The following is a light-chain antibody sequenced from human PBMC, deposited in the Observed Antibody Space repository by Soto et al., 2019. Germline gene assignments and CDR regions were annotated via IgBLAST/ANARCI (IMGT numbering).Light chain of an antibody. CDR2: AAT. CDR1: QSISAH. Sequence: DIQMTQSPSSLSASVGDRVTITCRASQSISAHLNWYQQQPGNAPKVLIYAATNLESGVPSRFSSSGSGTEFTLTISSLQPEDFATYYCQQGYTTPVTFGQGTKVDNK. CDR3: QQGYTTPVT. J-gene: IGKJ1*01. V-gene: IGKV1-39*01.